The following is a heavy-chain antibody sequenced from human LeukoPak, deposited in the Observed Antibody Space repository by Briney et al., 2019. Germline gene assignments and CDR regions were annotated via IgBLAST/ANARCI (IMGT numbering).Heavy chain of an antibody. CDR2: MSYEGNNI. Sequence: PGKSLRLSCAASGLYAVHWVRQAPGKGLEWVAIMSYEGNNIFYASSVKGRFTISRDNSKNTVYLQMNTLGAEDTAVYYCARGLRYFDWLLNYWGQGTLVTVSS. D-gene: IGHD3-9*01. V-gene: IGHV3-33*05. CDR1: GLYA. J-gene: IGHJ4*02. CDR3: ARGLRYFDWLLNY.